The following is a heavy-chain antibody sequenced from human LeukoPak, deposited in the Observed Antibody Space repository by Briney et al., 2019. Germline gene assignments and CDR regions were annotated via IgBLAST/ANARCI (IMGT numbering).Heavy chain of an antibody. CDR1: GYTFTGYY. D-gene: IGHD3-3*01. CDR2: IDTNTGNP. CDR3: ARDFNTIFGVVITNSFDS. Sequence: ASVKVSCKASGYTFTGYYMHWVRQAPGQGLEWMGWIDTNTGNPTYAQGFTGRFVFSLDTSVSTAYLQISSLKAEDTAVYYCARDFNTIFGVVITNSFDSWGQGTLVTVSS. V-gene: IGHV7-4-1*02. J-gene: IGHJ5*01.